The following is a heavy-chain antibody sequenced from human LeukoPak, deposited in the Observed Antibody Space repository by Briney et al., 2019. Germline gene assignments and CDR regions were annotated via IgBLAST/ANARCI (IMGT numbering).Heavy chain of an antibody. V-gene: IGHV1-69*06. CDR2: IIPIFGTA. D-gene: IGHD1-1*01. CDR3: ARDTGTTRGWNY. J-gene: IGHJ4*02. CDR1: GGTFSSYA. Sequence: GASVKVSCKASGGTFSSYAISWVRQAPGQGLEWMGGIIPIFGTANYAQKFQGRVTITADKSTSTAYMELSSLRSEDTAVYYCARDTGTTRGWNYWGQGTLVTVSS.